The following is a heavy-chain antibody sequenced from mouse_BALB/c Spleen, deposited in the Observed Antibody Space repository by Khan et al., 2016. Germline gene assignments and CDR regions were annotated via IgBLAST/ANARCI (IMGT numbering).Heavy chain of an antibody. CDR3: ARNLHDFGRSYWYFDV. CDR1: GYSITSDYA. D-gene: IGHD1-2*01. V-gene: IGHV3-2*02. J-gene: IGHJ1*01. Sequence: EVQLVESGPGLVKPSQSLSLTCTVTGYSITSDYAWNWFRQFPGNKLEWMGYIGYSGSTSYNPSLKSRISITRDTSRNQFFLQLNSVTTEDTSTYYWARNLHDFGRSYWYFDVWGAGTTVTVSS. CDR2: IGYSGST.